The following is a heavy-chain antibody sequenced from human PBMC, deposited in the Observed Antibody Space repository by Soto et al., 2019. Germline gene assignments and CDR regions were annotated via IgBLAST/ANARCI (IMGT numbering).Heavy chain of an antibody. V-gene: IGHV3-66*01. Sequence: PGGSLRLSCAASGFTVSSKYMSWVRQAPGKGLEWVSVVYSGGSTYYADSVKGRFTISRDDSKNTVSLQMNTLRAEDTAVYYCARSLGDSGFVYFDYWGQGTLVTVSS. CDR3: ARSLGDSGFVYFDY. CDR2: VYSGGST. CDR1: GFTVSSKY. J-gene: IGHJ4*02. D-gene: IGHD5-12*01.